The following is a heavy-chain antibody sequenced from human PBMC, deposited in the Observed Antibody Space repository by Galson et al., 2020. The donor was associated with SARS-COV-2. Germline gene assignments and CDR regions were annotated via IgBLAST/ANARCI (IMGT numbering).Heavy chain of an antibody. D-gene: IGHD5-12*01. CDR1: GFTFGDYA. J-gene: IGHJ4*02. CDR3: TRDMGYGEHDY. V-gene: IGHV3-49*03. Sequence: GESLKISCTASGFTFGDYAMSWFRQAPGKGLEWVGFIRSKAYGGTTEYAASVKGRFTISRDDSKSIAYLQMNSLKTEDTAVYYCTRDMGYGEHDYWGQGTLVTVSS. CDR2: IRSKAYGGTT.